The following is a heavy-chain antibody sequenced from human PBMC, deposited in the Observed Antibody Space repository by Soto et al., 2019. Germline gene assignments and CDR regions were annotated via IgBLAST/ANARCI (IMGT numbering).Heavy chain of an antibody. CDR1: GGSINSGGYY. V-gene: IGHV4-31*03. CDR2: MYYSWRT. CDR3: ARGYRQSGYSSSWVFDY. D-gene: IGHD6-13*01. J-gene: IGHJ4*02. Sequence: QVQLRESGPGLVKPSQTLSLTCTVSGGSINSGGYYWNWIRQHPGKDLEWIVYMYYSWRTCYNPFLRSRVIISADTSENHFSLKLSSVTAADTAVYFCARGYRQSGYSSSWVFDYWGQGTLVNVSS.